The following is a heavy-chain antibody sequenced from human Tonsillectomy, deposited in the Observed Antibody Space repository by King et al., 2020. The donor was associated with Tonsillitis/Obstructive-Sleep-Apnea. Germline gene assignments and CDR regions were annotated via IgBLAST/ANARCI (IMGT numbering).Heavy chain of an antibody. CDR2: ISGSADNT. D-gene: IGHD6-13*01. Sequence: VQLVESGGGLVKPGGSLRLSCAASGCTFSSYGMSWVRQAPGKGLEWVAAISGVSAISGSADNTYYADSVKGRFTISRDNSKNTLSLQMNSLRAEDTAVSYFAKDRMAGYGSSCYIHYWGQGTLVTVSS. V-gene: IGHV3-23*04. CDR1: GCTFSSYG. CDR3: AKDRMAGYGSSCYIHY. J-gene: IGHJ4*02.